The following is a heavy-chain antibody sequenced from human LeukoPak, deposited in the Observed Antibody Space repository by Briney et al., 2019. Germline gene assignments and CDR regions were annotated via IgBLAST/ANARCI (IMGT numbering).Heavy chain of an antibody. CDR1: GGSISSSTYY. V-gene: IGHV4-39*07. Sequence: SETLSLTCTVSGGSISSSTYYWGWIRQPPGKGLEWIRNIYHSGRTHYNPSLKSRVTISVDTSKNQFSLKLSSVTAADTAVYYCARRYGSGTKYFDYWGQGTLVTVSS. CDR3: ARRYGSGTKYFDY. D-gene: IGHD3-10*01. CDR2: IYHSGRT. J-gene: IGHJ4*02.